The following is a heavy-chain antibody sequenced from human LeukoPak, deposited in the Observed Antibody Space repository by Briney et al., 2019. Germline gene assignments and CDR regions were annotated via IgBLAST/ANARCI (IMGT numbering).Heavy chain of an antibody. V-gene: IGHV4-59*01. CDR3: ARTKGGCSGGNCPLGY. J-gene: IGHJ4*02. CDR2: IHNSVRN. Sequence: PSETLSLTCTVSGGSISSYYWSWIRQPPGKGLEWIGHIHNSVRNKSNPFLKSRITISVDTSKNQFSLKLSSVTAADTAVYYCARTKGGCSGGNCPLGYWGQGTLVTVSA. D-gene: IGHD2-15*01. CDR1: GGSISSYY.